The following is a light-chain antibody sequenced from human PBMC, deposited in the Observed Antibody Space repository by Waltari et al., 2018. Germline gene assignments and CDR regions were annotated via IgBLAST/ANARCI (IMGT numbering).Light chain of an antibody. Sequence: EIVLTQSPGTLSLSPGGRDTLSCRASQSVSRALAWYQPKPGQAPRLLLHGTSNRATGIPDRFSGSGSGTDFSLTLSRLGPEDVAGYFCQHYVRLPATFGQGTKVEIK. CDR1: QSVSRA. V-gene: IGKV3-20*01. J-gene: IGKJ1*01. CDR3: QHYVRLPAT. CDR2: GTS.